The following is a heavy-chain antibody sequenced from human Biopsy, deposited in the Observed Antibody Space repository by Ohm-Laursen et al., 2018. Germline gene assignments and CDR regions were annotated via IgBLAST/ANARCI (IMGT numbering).Heavy chain of an antibody. D-gene: IGHD3-22*01. CDR1: GFIFDDYA. CDR3: ARDAEEFDSSGPRFDY. Sequence: SLRLSCAASGFIFDDYAMHWVRQAPGKGLEWVSTISFNSGTIAYADSVKGRFTISRDTSRNTLYMQMISLRVEDTALYYCARDAEEFDSSGPRFDYWGQGTLVTVSS. J-gene: IGHJ4*02. V-gene: IGHV3-9*01. CDR2: ISFNSGTI.